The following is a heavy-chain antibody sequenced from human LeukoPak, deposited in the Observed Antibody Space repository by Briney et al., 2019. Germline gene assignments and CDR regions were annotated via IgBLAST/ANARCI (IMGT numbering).Heavy chain of an antibody. V-gene: IGHV1-18*01. Sequence: ASVKVSCKASGGTFSSYAISWVRQAPGQGLEWMGWISAYNGNTNYAQKLQGRVTMTTDTSTSTAYMELRSLRSDDTAVYYCAVREGGYIVDYWGQGTLVTVSS. CDR2: ISAYNGNT. J-gene: IGHJ4*02. CDR1: GGTFSSYA. D-gene: IGHD3-22*01. CDR3: AVREGGYIVDY.